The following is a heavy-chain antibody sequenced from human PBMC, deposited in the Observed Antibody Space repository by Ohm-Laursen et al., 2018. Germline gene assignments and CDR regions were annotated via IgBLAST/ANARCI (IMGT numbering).Heavy chain of an antibody. V-gene: IGHV1-69*04. CDR2: IIPILGIA. Sequence: SSVKVSCKASGGTFSSYAISWVRQAPGQGLEWMGRIIPILGIANYAEKFQGRVTITADTSTDTAYMELSSLRSEDTAVYYCATLGGSYRGVVGPWGQGTLVTVSS. CDR1: GGTFSSYA. J-gene: IGHJ5*02. D-gene: IGHD1-26*01. CDR3: ATLGGSYRGVVGP.